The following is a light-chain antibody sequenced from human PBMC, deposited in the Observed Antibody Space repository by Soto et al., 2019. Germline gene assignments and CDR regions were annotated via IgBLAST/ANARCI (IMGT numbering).Light chain of an antibody. CDR1: QSVSNY. CDR3: QQYCGSPQT. V-gene: IGKV3-20*01. Sequence: EIVLTQSPCTLSLSPGERATLSCRASQSVSNYLAWYQQKPGQAPRLLIYAASRRATVIPDRFSGSGSGTDFTLTISRLEPEDFAVYYCQQYCGSPQTFGQGTNVEIK. J-gene: IGKJ1*01. CDR2: AAS.